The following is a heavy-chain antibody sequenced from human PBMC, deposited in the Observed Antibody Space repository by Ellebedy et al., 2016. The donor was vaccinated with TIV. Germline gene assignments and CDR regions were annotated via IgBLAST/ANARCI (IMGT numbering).Heavy chain of an antibody. CDR1: GYTFTSYY. CDR2: INPSGGTA. CDR3: AAGDFDY. Sequence: AASVKVSCKASGYTFTSYYIHWMRQAPGQGLEWMGIINPSGGTATYAQKHEGRVTMTRDTSTSTVYMELSSLRSEDTALYYCAAGDFDYWGQGTLVTVSS. J-gene: IGHJ4*02. V-gene: IGHV1-46*01.